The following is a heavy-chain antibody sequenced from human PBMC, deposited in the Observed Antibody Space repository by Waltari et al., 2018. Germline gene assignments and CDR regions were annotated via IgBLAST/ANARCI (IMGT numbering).Heavy chain of an antibody. D-gene: IGHD2-15*01. Sequence: QLQLQESGPGLVKPSGTLSLSCAVSGDSVSSSSWWSWVRQSPQKGLEWIGQVVPSGRTNYGPSFASRVTVSVDTSNNVFSLRMTSATAADTAVYFCARDRGRGLYLDTWGPGTLVTVSP. V-gene: IGHV4-4*02. CDR2: VVPSGRT. J-gene: IGHJ5*02. CDR3: ARDRGRGLYLDT. CDR1: GDSVSSSSW.